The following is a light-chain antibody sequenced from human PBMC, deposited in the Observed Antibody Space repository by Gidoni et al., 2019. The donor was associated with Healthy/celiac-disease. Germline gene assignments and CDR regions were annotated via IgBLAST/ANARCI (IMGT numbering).Light chain of an antibody. CDR3: QQYYSTPT. J-gene: IGKJ1*01. V-gene: IGKV4-1*01. Sequence: DIVMTQSPDSLAVSLGERATINCKSSQSVLYNSNNKNHLAWYQQKPGQPPKLLIYWASTRESGVPDRFSGSGSGTDFTLTISSLQAEDVAVYYCQQYYSTPTFGQGTKVEIK. CDR2: WAS. CDR1: QSVLYNSNNKNH.